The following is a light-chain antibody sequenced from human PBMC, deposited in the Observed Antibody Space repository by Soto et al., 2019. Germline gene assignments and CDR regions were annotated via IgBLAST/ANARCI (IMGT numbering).Light chain of an antibody. CDR1: QSISSY. J-gene: IGKJ1*01. CDR2: AAS. V-gene: IGKV1-39*01. CDR3: QQSYSTPRT. Sequence: DIPMTQSPSSLSASVGDRVTITCRASQSISSYLNWYQQKPGKAPKLLNDAASSLQSGVPSWFSVSGSGTDFTRTSSCLQPEEFSTYCCQQSYSTPRTFGQGTKVEIK.